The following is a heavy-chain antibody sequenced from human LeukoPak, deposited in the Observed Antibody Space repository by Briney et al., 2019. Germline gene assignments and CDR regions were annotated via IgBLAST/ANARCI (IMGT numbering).Heavy chain of an antibody. J-gene: IGHJ6*02. CDR1: GYTFTSYD. CDR2: MNPNSGNT. Sequence: ASVKVSCKASGYTFTSYDIDWVRQATGQGLEWMGWMNPNSGNTGYAQKFQGRVTMTRNTSISTAYMELSSLRSEDTAVYYCARVGGYGHQLHLMDVWGQGTTVTVSS. D-gene: IGHD2-2*01. CDR3: ARVGGYGHQLHLMDV. V-gene: IGHV1-8*01.